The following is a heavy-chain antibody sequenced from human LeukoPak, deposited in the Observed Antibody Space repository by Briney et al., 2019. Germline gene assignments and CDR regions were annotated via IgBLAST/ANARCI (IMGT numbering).Heavy chain of an antibody. V-gene: IGHV3-21*01. CDR3: ARDPRYCSSTSCYRAFDY. Sequence: GGSLRLSCAASGFTFSSYSMNWVRQAPGKGLEWVSSISSSSSYIYYADSVKGRFTISRDNAKNSLYLQMNSLRADDTDVYYCARDPRYCSSTSCYRAFDYWGQGTLVTVSS. CDR2: ISSSSSYI. J-gene: IGHJ4*02. CDR1: GFTFSSYS. D-gene: IGHD2-2*01.